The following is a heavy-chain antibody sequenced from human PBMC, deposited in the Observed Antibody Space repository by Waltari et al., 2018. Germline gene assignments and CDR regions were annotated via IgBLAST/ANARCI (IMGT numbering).Heavy chain of an antibody. V-gene: IGHV4-34*01. CDR3: ARGHPFTIVSPRYYYYYYMDV. CDR1: SGSLTGYH. CDR2: INHSGNT. J-gene: IGHJ6*03. Sequence: QVHLQQWGAGLLKPSETLSLTCGVYSGSLTGYHWNWIRQAPGKGLAWIGDINHSGNTGYNPSLESRVTRSADTSKNQFSLNLTTVTAADTAVYYCARGHPFTIVSPRYYYYYYMDVWDKGTAVTVSS. D-gene: IGHD3-9*01.